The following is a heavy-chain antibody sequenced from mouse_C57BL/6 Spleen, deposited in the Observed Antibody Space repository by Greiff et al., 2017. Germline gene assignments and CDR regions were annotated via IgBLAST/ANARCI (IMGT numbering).Heavy chain of an antibody. V-gene: IGHV14-1*01. CDR1: GYNFTDYY. CDR2: IDPGDGDT. J-gene: IGHJ4*01. D-gene: IGHD1-1*01. CDR3: TVYYYGSSTYAMDY. Sequence: VQLQQSGAELVRPGASVKLSCTASGYNFTDYYMHWVKQRPEQGLEWIGRIDPGDGDTEYAQKFQGKATMTADTSSNTAYLQLGSLTSEDTAVYYCTVYYYGSSTYAMDYWGQGTSVTVSS.